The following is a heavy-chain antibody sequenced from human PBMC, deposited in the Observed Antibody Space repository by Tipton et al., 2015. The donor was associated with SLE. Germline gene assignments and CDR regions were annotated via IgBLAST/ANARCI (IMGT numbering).Heavy chain of an antibody. CDR2: INHSGST. CDR3: ARGIAVAGTFDY. CDR1: GGSFSGYY. V-gene: IGHV4-34*01. Sequence: TLSLTCAVYGGSFSGYYWSWIRQPPGKGLEWIGEINHSGSTYYNPSLKSRVTISVDTSKNQFSLKLSSVTAADTAVYYCARGIAVAGTFDYWGQGTLVTVSS. J-gene: IGHJ4*02. D-gene: IGHD6-19*01.